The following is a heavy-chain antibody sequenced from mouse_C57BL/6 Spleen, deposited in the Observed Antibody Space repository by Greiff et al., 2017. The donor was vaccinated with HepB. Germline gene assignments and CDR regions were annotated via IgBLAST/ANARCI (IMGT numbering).Heavy chain of an antibody. Sequence: QVQLQQSGAELVRPGTSVKMSCKASGYTFTNYWIGWAKQRPGHGLEWIGDIYPGGGYTNYNEKFKGKATLTADKSSSTAYMQFSSLTSEDSAIYYCAREVLYYFDYWGQGTTLTVSS. J-gene: IGHJ2*01. CDR2: IYPGGGYT. CDR3: AREVLYYFDY. V-gene: IGHV1-63*01. CDR1: GYTFTNYW.